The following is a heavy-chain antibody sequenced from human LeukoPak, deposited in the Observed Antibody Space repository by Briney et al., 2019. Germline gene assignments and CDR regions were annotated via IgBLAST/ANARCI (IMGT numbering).Heavy chain of an antibody. CDR3: ARHPMTTVIGGIDY. Sequence: SETLSLTCSVSGYSISSGYYWSWIRPPPGKGLEWIGEINHSGSTNYNPSLKSRVSISVDTSKNQFSLKLSSVTAADTAVYYCARHPMTTVIGGIDYWGQGTLVTVSS. D-gene: IGHD4-17*01. CDR1: GYSISSGYY. V-gene: IGHV4-38-2*02. CDR2: INHSGST. J-gene: IGHJ4*02.